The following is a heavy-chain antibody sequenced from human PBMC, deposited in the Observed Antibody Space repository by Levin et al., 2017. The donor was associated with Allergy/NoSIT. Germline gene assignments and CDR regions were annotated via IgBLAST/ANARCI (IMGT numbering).Heavy chain of an antibody. J-gene: IGHJ4*02. Sequence: GGSLRLSCTGSGFTFGDYAMSWVRQAPGKGLEWVGFIRNKAHGGTTEYAASVKGRLTISRDYSKSIAYLQMNSLKTEDTAVYFCARGGPPNYDYNWGSYRDGYFDYWGQGTLVTVSS. CDR3: ARGGPPNYDYNWGSYRDGYFDY. CDR2: IRNKAHGGTT. CDR1: GFTFGDYA. D-gene: IGHD3-16*02. V-gene: IGHV3-49*04.